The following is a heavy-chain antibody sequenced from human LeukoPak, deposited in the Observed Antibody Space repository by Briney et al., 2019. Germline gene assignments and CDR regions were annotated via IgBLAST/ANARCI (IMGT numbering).Heavy chain of an antibody. V-gene: IGHV3-53*01. Sequence: PGGSLRLSCAASGFTFSSNFMSWVRQAPGKGLEWVSIIYSGGSTSYADSVKGRFTISRDNSKNTLYLQVNSLRAEDTAVYYCARDEMGYDGIWGQGTMVTVSS. CDR3: ARDEMGYDGI. J-gene: IGHJ3*02. CDR2: IYSGGST. D-gene: IGHD5-24*01. CDR1: GFTFSSNF.